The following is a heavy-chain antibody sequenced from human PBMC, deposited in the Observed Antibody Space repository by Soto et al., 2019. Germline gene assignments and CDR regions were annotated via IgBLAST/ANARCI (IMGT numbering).Heavy chain of an antibody. J-gene: IGHJ3*01. CDR1: GGTFSTYI. CDR3: ARDRITTRGDAFDL. Sequence: QVQLVQSGAEVRKPGSSVKVSCKAPGGTFSTYIISWVRQAPGQGLEWMGRIIPIPDITTYAQKFQGRVTVTADRSTSTAYMELTSLKSEDTAVYYWARDRITTRGDAFDLWGQGTMVTVSS. CDR2: IIPIPDIT. V-gene: IGHV1-69*08. D-gene: IGHD3-3*01.